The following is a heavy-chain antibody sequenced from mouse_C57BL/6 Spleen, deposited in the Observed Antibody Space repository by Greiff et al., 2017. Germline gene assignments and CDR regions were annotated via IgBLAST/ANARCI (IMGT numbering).Heavy chain of an antibody. J-gene: IGHJ2*01. V-gene: IGHV1-18*01. D-gene: IGHD2-1*01. CDR1: GYTFTDYN. CDR3: ARASQLYYYFDY. CDR2: INPNNGGT. Sequence: EVQLQQSGPELVKPGASVKIPCKASGYTFTDYNMDWVKQSHGKSLEWIGDINPNNGGTIYNQKFKGKATLTVAKSSSTAYMELRSLTSEDTAVYYCARASQLYYYFDYWGQGTTLTVAS.